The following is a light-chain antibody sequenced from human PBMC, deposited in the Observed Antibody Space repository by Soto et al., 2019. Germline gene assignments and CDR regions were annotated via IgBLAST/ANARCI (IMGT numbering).Light chain of an antibody. CDR2: KVS. CDR1: SSDVGGSKY. CDR3: TSSTRDSLDV. V-gene: IGLV2-14*01. Sequence: QSALTQPASVSGSPGQSITISCTGTSSDVGGSKYVSWYQQYPGKVPKLLINKVSNRPSGVSNRFSGSKSGNTASLTISGLLAEDEADYFCTSSTRDSLDVFGSGTQLTVL. J-gene: IGLJ1*01.